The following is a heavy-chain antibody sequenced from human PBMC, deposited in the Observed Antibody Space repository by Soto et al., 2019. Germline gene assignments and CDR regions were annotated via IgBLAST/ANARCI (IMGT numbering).Heavy chain of an antibody. CDR3: ARPAATVIFYSGMDV. CDR1: GFTFSDYA. V-gene: IGHV3-30-3*01. CDR2: ISFDGSNE. D-gene: IGHD4-17*01. J-gene: IGHJ6*02. Sequence: GGSLRLSCAASGFTFSDYAMHWVSQAPGKGLEWVAIISFDGSNEHYADSVQGRFTISRDNSENTLYLQMNSLRADDTAVYYCARPAATVIFYSGMDVWGQGTTVTVSS.